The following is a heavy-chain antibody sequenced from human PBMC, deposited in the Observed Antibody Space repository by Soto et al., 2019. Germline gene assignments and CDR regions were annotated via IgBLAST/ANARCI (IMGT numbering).Heavy chain of an antibody. Sequence: GGSLRLSCAASGFTFSSYAMSWVRQAPGKGLEWVSAISGSGGSTYYADSVKGRFTISRDNSKNTLYLQMNSLRAEDTAVYYCAKDPRQRVLVGLGEDVWGQGTTVTVSS. J-gene: IGHJ6*02. D-gene: IGHD6-13*01. CDR3: AKDPRQRVLVGLGEDV. CDR1: GFTFSSYA. V-gene: IGHV3-23*01. CDR2: ISGSGGST.